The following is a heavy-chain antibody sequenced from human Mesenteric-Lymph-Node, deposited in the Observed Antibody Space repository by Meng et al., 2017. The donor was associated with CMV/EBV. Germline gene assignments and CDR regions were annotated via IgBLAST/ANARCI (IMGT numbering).Heavy chain of an antibody. CDR3: ARAQYYYGSGSPPSDY. Sequence: GYTFSGYSMHWVPQAPGQGLEWMGRINPNSGGTNYAQKFQGRVTMTRDTSISTAYMELSRLRSDDTAVYYCARAQYYYGSGSPPSDYWGQGTLVTVSS. V-gene: IGHV1-2*06. D-gene: IGHD3-10*01. CDR1: GYTFSGYS. CDR2: INPNSGGT. J-gene: IGHJ4*02.